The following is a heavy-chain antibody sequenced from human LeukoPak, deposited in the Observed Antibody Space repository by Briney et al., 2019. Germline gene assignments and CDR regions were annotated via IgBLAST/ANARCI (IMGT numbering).Heavy chain of an antibody. D-gene: IGHD3-22*01. Sequence: PGGSLRLSCAASGFTFSDYAMGWVRQAPGKGLEWVSAISGSGGSTYYADSVKGRFTISRDNSKSTLYPQMNSLRAEDTAVYYCAKDKTNSGYSPFDYWGQGTLVTVSS. CDR2: ISGSGGST. CDR1: GFTFSDYA. V-gene: IGHV3-23*01. CDR3: AKDKTNSGYSPFDY. J-gene: IGHJ4*02.